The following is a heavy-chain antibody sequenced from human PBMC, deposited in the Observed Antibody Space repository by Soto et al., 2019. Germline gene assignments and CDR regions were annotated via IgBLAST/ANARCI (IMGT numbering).Heavy chain of an antibody. V-gene: IGHV4-39*01. CDR2: IYYSGST. D-gene: IGHD6-19*01. CDR1: GGSISSSSYY. J-gene: IGHJ5*02. Sequence: SETLSLTCTVSGGSISSSSYYWGWIRQPPGKGLEWIGSIYYSGSTYYNPSLKSRVTISVDTSKNQFSLKLSSVTAADTAVYYCARRYSSGWYESWFDPWGQGTLVTVSS. CDR3: ARRYSSGWYESWFDP.